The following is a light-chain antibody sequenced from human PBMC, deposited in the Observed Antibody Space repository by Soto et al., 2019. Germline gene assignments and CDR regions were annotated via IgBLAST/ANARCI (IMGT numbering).Light chain of an antibody. CDR1: SGDVGVYDF. CDR2: DVS. J-gene: IGLJ3*02. V-gene: IGLV2-14*01. Sequence: QSALTQPASVSGSPGQSITISCTGSSGDVGVYDFVSWYQQHPGEAPKLMIYDVSNRPSGVSNRFSGSKSGNTATLTISGLQAEDEANFYCGSYTNSSLWVFGGGTKLTVL. CDR3: GSYTNSSLWV.